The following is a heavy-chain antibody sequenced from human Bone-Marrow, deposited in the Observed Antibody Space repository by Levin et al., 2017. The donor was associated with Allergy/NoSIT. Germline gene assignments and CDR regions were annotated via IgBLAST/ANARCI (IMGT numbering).Heavy chain of an antibody. CDR1: GFSLSTSGMC. V-gene: IGHV2-70*11. CDR2: IDWDDDK. J-gene: IGHJ5*02. D-gene: IGHD1/OR15-1a*01. Sequence: SGPTLVKPTQTLTLTCTFSGFSLSTSGMCVSWIRQPPGKALEWLARIDWDDDKYYSTSLKTRLTISKDTSKNQVVLTMTNMDPVDTATYYCARIRSHPRKGQQNWFDPWGQGTLVTVSS. CDR3: ARIRSHPRKGQQNWFDP.